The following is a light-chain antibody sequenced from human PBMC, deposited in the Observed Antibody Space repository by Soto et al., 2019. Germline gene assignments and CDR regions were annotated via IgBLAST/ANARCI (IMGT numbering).Light chain of an antibody. Sequence: DIVMTQSPLSLPVTPGAPASISCSSSQSLLQSNGYNYLDWYLQKPGQSPQLLIYFGPYRASVVPDRFSGSGSGTHFTLKIRSVEAADVGVYYYIPSQQSPPTFGHRTNV. V-gene: IGKV2-28*01. CDR2: FGP. CDR1: QSLLQSNGYNY. CDR3: IPSQQSPPT. J-gene: IGKJ1*01.